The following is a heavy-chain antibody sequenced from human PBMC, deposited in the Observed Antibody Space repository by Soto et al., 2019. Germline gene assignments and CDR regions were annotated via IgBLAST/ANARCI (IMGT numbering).Heavy chain of an antibody. J-gene: IGHJ4*02. Sequence: GSLRLSCTASVFTFSSYSMHWVRQVPGKGLEWVAFVLYDGSNKWYADSVRGRFTISRDNSKNTVYLQMNSLRVEDTAVYYCVRLPGDSHALEYWGQGALVTGFS. V-gene: IGHV3-30-3*01. CDR2: VLYDGSNK. CDR1: VFTFSSYS. D-gene: IGHD5-18*01. CDR3: VRLPGDSHALEY.